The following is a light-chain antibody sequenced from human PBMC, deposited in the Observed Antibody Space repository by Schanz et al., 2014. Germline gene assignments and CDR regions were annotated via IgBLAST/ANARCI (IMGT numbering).Light chain of an antibody. CDR1: SSDVGGYNY. Sequence: QSVLTQPPSASGSPGQSVTISCTGTSSDVGGYNYVSWYQQHPGKAPKLMIYEVSKRPSGVSDRFSGSKSGYTASLTVSWLQAEDEADYYCSSYAGSINWVFGGGTKLTVL. CDR2: EVS. CDR3: SSYAGSINWV. V-gene: IGLV2-8*01. J-gene: IGLJ3*02.